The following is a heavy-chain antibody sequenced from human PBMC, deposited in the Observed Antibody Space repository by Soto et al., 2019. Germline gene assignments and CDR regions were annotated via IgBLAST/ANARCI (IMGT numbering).Heavy chain of an antibody. D-gene: IGHD3-16*01. V-gene: IGHV1-69*08. Sequence: QVRLVQSGAEVKKPGSSMKVSCKASGGSFNSDSMTWVRQAPGQGLEWMGRILPLFAKTTYAQQFQGRVTITADKATSTVYMELNSLTSQDTAVYYCARDRAYGSLDYWGQGTLFAVSS. CDR3: ARDRAYGSLDY. CDR2: ILPLFAKT. J-gene: IGHJ4*02. CDR1: GGSFNSDS.